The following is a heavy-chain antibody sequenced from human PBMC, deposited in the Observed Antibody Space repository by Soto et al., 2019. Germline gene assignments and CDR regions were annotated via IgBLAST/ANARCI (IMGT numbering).Heavy chain of an antibody. Sequence: QVQLVQSGAEVKKPGASVKVSCKASGYTFTNFGISWVRQAPGQGLEWMGWISAYNGNTNYAQNFQGRVTMTTYTSPSTVDRELSSLRSDDTAVHYCVRGGTPIYYWGQGTLVTVSS. CDR3: VRGGTPIYY. CDR1: GYTFTNFG. D-gene: IGHD3-16*01. CDR2: ISAYNGNT. V-gene: IGHV1-18*01. J-gene: IGHJ4*02.